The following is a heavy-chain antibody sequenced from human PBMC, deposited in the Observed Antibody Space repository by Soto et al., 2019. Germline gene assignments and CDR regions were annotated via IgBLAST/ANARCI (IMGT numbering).Heavy chain of an antibody. Sequence: ASVKVSCKASGYSFISYGINWVRPAAGQGLEWMGWINAYNGYTNYAQKLQGRVNLTADTSTSTAYMELRSLRSDDTAVYFCARDDCATGVCYIGYWGQGTLVTV. J-gene: IGHJ4*02. V-gene: IGHV1-18*04. CDR1: GYSFISYG. D-gene: IGHD2-8*01. CDR2: INAYNGYT. CDR3: ARDDCATGVCYIGY.